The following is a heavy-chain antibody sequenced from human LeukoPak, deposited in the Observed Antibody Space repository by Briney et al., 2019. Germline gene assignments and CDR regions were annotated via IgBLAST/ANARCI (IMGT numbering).Heavy chain of an antibody. V-gene: IGHV1-3*02. J-gene: IGHJ4*02. CDR3: ARAYNYYDSSGYYLGYYFDY. CDR1: GYTFTSYA. D-gene: IGHD3-22*01. CDR2: SNAGNGNT. Sequence: ASVEVSCKTSGYTFTSYAMHWVRQAPGQRLEWIGWSNAGNGNTKYSQEFQGRVTITRDTSASTAYMELSSLRSEDMAEYYCARAYNYYDSSGYYLGYYFDYWGQGTLVTVSS.